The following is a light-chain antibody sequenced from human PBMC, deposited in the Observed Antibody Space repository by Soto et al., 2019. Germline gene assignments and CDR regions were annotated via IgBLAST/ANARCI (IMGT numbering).Light chain of an antibody. CDR3: QQYGSSPWT. Sequence: DIVLTQSPGTLSLSPGERATLSCRASQSVSSSYLAWHQQKPGQAPRLLIYGASSRATGIPDRFSGSGSGTDFPLTISRLEPEDFAVYYCQQYGSSPWTFGQGTQVDIK. CDR2: GAS. V-gene: IGKV3-20*01. J-gene: IGKJ1*01. CDR1: QSVSSSY.